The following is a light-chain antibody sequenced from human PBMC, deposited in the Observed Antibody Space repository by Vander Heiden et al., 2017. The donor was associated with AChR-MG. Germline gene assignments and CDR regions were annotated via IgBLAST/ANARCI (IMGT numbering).Light chain of an antibody. Sequence: EIVLTQSPGTLSMSPGERATLSCRASQSASSNYLAWYQQKPGQAPRLLIFGASSRATGIPDRFSGSGSGTDFTLTISRLEPQDFTLYYCQQYGSSPPHTFGQGTKLEIK. CDR1: QSASSNY. CDR3: QQYGSSPPHT. V-gene: IGKV3-20*01. CDR2: GAS. J-gene: IGKJ2*01.